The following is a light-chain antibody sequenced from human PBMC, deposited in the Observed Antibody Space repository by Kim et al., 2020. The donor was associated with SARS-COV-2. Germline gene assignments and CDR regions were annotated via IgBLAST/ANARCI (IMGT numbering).Light chain of an antibody. CDR1: QSVDSN. CDR3: QQYSHWPPYT. CDR2: GAS. V-gene: IGKV3-15*01. J-gene: IGKJ2*01. Sequence: EIVMTQSPATLSVSPGGRVTLSCRASQSVDSNLAWYQQRPGQPPRLLIYGASTRATDIPARFSGSGSGTEFTLIISSLQSEDFAVYYCQQYSHWPPYTFGQGTKLEIK.